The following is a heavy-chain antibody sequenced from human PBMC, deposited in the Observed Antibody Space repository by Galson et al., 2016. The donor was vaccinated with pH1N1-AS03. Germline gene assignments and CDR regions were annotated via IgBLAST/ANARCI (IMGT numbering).Heavy chain of an antibody. V-gene: IGHV1-46*01. CDR3: ARRYNFDY. CDR2: IDPSGGPT. D-gene: IGHD3-16*02. J-gene: IGHJ4*02. CDR1: GYTLTRYY. Sequence: SVKVSCKASGYTLTRYYMHWVRQAPGQGLEWMGIIDPSGGPTTYAPKFQGRITITTNTSTSTVYMELVSLRAEDTAVYYCARRYNFDYWGQETLVPVS.